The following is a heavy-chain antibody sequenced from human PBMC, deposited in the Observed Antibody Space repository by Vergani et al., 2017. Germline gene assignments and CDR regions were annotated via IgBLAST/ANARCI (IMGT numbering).Heavy chain of an antibody. CDR2: IYSGGST. CDR3: AKVPLYSSSWYLTTTNWFDP. D-gene: IGHD6-13*01. CDR1: GFTVSSNY. Sequence: EVQLVESGGGLIQPGGSLRLSCAASGFTVSSNYMSWVRQAPGKGLEWVSVIYSGGSTYYADSVKGRFTISRDNSKNTLYLQMNSLRAEDTAVYYCAKVPLYSSSWYLTTTNWFDPWGQGTLVTVSS. V-gene: IGHV3-66*03. J-gene: IGHJ5*02.